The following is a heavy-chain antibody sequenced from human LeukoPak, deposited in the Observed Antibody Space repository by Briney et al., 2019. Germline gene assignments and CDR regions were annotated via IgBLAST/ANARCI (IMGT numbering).Heavy chain of an antibody. CDR1: GFTFSSYA. V-gene: IGHV3-23*01. D-gene: IGHD2-2*02. CDR3: AKDPNTYQLLYVGWFDP. Sequence: GGSLRLSCAASGFTFSSYAMSWVRQAPGKGLEWVSAISGSGGSTYYADSVKGRFTISRDNSKNTLYLQMNSLRAEDTAVYYCAKDPNTYQLLYVGWFDPWGQGTLVTVSS. CDR2: ISGSGGST. J-gene: IGHJ5*02.